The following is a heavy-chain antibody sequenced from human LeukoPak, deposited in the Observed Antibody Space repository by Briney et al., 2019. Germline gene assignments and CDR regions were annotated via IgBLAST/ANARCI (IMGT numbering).Heavy chain of an antibody. V-gene: IGHV3-23*01. J-gene: IGHJ4*02. CDR1: GFTFSSYA. Sequence: GGSLRLSCAASGFTFSSYAMSWVRQAPGKGLEWVSAISGSGGSTYYADSVKGRFTISRANSKNTLYLQMNSLRAEDTAVYYCAKQLDYYGSGSLDYWGQGTLVTVSS. CDR3: AKQLDYYGSGSLDY. CDR2: ISGSGGST. D-gene: IGHD3-10*01.